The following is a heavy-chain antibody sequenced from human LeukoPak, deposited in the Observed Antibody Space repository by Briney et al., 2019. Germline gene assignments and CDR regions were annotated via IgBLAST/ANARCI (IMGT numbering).Heavy chain of an antibody. V-gene: IGHV4-59*01. CDR2: IYYSGST. D-gene: IGHD3-3*01. CDR1: GGSISNYY. Sequence: SETLSLTCTVSGGSISNYYWSWIRQPPGKGLEWIGYIYYSGSTNYNPSLNNRVTISVNTSKNQFSLRLSSVTAADTAVYYCASNNYDFWSGYPNWFDPWGQGTLVTVSS. J-gene: IGHJ5*02. CDR3: ASNNYDFWSGYPNWFDP.